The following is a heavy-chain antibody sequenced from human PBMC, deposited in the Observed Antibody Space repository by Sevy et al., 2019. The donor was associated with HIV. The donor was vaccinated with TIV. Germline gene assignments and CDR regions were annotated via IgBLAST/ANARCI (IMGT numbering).Heavy chain of an antibody. D-gene: IGHD5-12*01. Sequence: SETLSLTCAVYGGSFSGYYWSWIRQPPGKGLEWIGEINHSGSNNYNPSLKSRVTISVDTSKNQFSLKLSSVTAADTAEYYCAVGRPGGTSIVATIRRGHNWFDPWGQGTLVTVSS. V-gene: IGHV4-34*01. CDR3: AVGRPGGTSIVATIRRGHNWFDP. J-gene: IGHJ5*02. CDR1: GGSFSGYY. CDR2: INHSGSN.